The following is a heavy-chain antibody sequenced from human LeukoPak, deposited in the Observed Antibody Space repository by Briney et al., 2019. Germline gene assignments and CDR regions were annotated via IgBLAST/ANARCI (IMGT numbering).Heavy chain of an antibody. CDR3: ARDRGVGDRRWFDP. Sequence: SETLSLTCTVSGGSISSYYWSWIRQPAGKGLEWIGRIYTSGSTNYNPSLKSRVTISVDTSKNQFSLRLTSMTAADTAIYYCARDRGVGDRRWFDPWGQGTLVTVSS. CDR1: GGSISSYY. D-gene: IGHD3-10*01. CDR2: IYTSGST. V-gene: IGHV4-4*07. J-gene: IGHJ5*02.